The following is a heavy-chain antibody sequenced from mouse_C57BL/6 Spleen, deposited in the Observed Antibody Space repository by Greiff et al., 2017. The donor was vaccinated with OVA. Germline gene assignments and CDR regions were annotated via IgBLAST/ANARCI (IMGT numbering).Heavy chain of an antibody. V-gene: IGHV1-22*01. Sequence: EVKLQESGPELVKPGASVKMSCKASGYTFTDYNMHWVKQSHGKSLEWIGYINPNNGGTSYNQKFKGKATLTVNKSSSTAYMALRSLTSENSAVYYSAREVKDYFDYWGQGTTLTVSS. D-gene: IGHD2-2*01. CDR2: INPNNGGT. CDR3: AREVKDYFDY. CDR1: GYTFTDYN. J-gene: IGHJ2*01.